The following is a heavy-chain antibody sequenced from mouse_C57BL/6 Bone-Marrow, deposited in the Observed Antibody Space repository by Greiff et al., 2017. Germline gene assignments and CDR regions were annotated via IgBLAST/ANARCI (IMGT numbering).Heavy chain of an antibody. CDR2: INPGSGGT. J-gene: IGHJ2*01. CDR1: GYAFTNYL. D-gene: IGHD3-2*02. V-gene: IGHV1-54*01. CDR3: ARGGSSGYWAN. Sequence: QVQLQQSGAELVRPGTSVKVSCKASGYAFTNYLIEWVKQRPGQGLEWIGVINPGSGGTNYNEKFKGKATLTADKSSSTAYMQLSSLTSEDSAVYFCARGGSSGYWANWGQGTTLTVSS.